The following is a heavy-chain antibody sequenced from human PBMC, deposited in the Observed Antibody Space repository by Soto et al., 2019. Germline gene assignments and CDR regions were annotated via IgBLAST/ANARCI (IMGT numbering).Heavy chain of an antibody. CDR3: ARSAPPIDY. CDR1: GGTFSIYA. J-gene: IGHJ4*02. CDR2: IIPIFGTA. Sequence: ASVKVSCKASGGTFSIYAIIWVRQAPGQGLEWMGGIIPIFGTANHAQKFQGRVTITGDTSASTAYMELSSLRSEDTAVYYCARSAPPIDYWGQGTLVTVSS. V-gene: IGHV1-69*06.